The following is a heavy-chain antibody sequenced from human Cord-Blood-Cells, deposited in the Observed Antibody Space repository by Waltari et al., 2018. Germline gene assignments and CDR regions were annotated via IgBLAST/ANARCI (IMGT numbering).Heavy chain of an antibody. CDR1: GCSISSRRYY. J-gene: IGHJ3*02. Sequence: QLQLQESGPGLVKPSVTLSPTCTVSGCSISSRRYYWGWVRQPPGKGVGWIGSINYSGGTYYNPSLKSRVTISVDTSKNQFSLKLSSVTAADTAVYYCARGYCSSTSCYDAFDIWGQGTMVTVSS. CDR3: ARGYCSSTSCYDAFDI. CDR2: INYSGGT. D-gene: IGHD2-2*01. V-gene: IGHV4-39*01.